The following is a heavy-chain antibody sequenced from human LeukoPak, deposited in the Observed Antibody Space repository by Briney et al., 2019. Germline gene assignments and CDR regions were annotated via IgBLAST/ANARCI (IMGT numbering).Heavy chain of an antibody. Sequence: GGSLRLSCAASGFTFSSYAMSWARQAPGKGLEWVSGISGSGGSTYYADSVKGRFTISRDNSKNTLYLQTNSLRAEDTAVYYCAKGPQSTYYYYMDVWGKGTTVTVSS. CDR3: AKGPQSTYYYYMDV. J-gene: IGHJ6*03. V-gene: IGHV3-23*01. CDR2: ISGSGGST. CDR1: GFTFSSYA. D-gene: IGHD2-2*01.